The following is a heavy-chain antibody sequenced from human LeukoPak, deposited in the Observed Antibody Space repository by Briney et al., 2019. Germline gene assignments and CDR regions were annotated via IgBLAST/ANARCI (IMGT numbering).Heavy chain of an antibody. Sequence: GGALRLSCAASGFSVSAYYMSWVRHAPGQGLEWVSLINSADNTYYAESVKGRFTISRDNADNSLYLQMNSLRGEDTAVYFCARGGSDSSRYWLYWGQGTLVTVSS. V-gene: IGHV3-69-1*01. CDR1: GFSVSAYY. D-gene: IGHD6-25*01. CDR3: ARGGSDSSRYWLY. J-gene: IGHJ4*02. CDR2: INSADNT.